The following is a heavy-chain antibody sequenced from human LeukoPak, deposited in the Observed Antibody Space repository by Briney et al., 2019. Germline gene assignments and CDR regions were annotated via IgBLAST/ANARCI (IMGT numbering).Heavy chain of an antibody. CDR3: ANLNAPYWGNLDY. V-gene: IGHV3-23*01. J-gene: IGHJ4*02. D-gene: IGHD3-16*01. CDR2: ISDSGVTA. CDR1: GFTFSNYA. Sequence: GGSLRLSCVVSGFTFSNYAMGWVRRAPGQGLDWVSAISDSGVTAYYADSVKGRFTISRDNSKSTLYLQMNSLRAEDTAVYYCANLNAPYWGNLDYWGQGTLVTVSS.